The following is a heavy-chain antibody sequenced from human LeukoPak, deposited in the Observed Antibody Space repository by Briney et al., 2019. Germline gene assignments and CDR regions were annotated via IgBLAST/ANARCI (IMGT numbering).Heavy chain of an antibody. D-gene: IGHD2-21*02. CDR1: GFTFNTNA. J-gene: IGHJ4*02. CDR3: AKDIEAGTAGFSFDY. Sequence: PGGSLRLSCAASGFTFNTNAMSWVRQAPGKGLEWVSAISGRTGGTYYADSVKGRFTISRDNSKNSLSLQMNSLRTEDTALYYCAKDIEAGTAGFSFDYWGQGTLVAVSS. V-gene: IGHV3-23*01. CDR2: ISGRTGGT.